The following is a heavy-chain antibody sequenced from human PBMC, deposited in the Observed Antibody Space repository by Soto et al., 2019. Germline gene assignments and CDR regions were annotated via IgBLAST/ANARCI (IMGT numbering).Heavy chain of an antibody. Sequence: SVKVSCKASGFTFTISAVQGVLQSRVRRLEGIGCIVVGSGNTNYAQKFQERVTITRDMSTSTAYMELSSLRSEDTAVYYCAADPFPYDSSGPPFDYWGQGTLVTVSS. CDR1: GFTFTISA. D-gene: IGHD3-22*01. V-gene: IGHV1-58*01. CDR2: IVVGSGNT. J-gene: IGHJ4*02. CDR3: AADPFPYDSSGPPFDY.